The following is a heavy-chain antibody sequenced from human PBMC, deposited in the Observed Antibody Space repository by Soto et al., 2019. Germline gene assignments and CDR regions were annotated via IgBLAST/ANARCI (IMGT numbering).Heavy chain of an antibody. Sequence: QVQLQESGPGLVKPSQTLSLTCSVSGDSIRGGGLYWNWIRQFPGKGLEWIGYVYHSGSTHYNPSLRGLLTISIDTSKNQFSLRLISVTAADAALYYCARDTGLAPTVWGYWGHGTQVTVSS. J-gene: IGHJ4*03. CDR1: GDSIRGGGLY. V-gene: IGHV4-31*01. CDR3: ARDTGLAPTVWGY. D-gene: IGHD7-27*01. CDR2: VYHSGST.